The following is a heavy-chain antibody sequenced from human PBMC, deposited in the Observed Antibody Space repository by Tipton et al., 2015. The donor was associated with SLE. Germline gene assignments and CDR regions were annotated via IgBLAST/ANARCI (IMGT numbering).Heavy chain of an antibody. Sequence: LRLSCAVYGGSFSGYYWSWIRQPPGKGLEWIGEINHSGYTNYNPSLKSRVTISVDTSKSQLSLKLSSVTAADTALYYCAREDKAVAGTIDYWGQGTLVTVSS. CDR3: AREDKAVAGTIDY. J-gene: IGHJ4*02. V-gene: IGHV4-34*01. D-gene: IGHD6-19*01. CDR2: INHSGYT. CDR1: GGSFSGYY.